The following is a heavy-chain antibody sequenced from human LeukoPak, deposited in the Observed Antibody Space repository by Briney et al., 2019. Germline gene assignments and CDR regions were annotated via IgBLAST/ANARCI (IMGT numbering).Heavy chain of an antibody. CDR3: ARDRGSGNFDY. V-gene: IGHV1-3*03. CDR2: INAGNGNT. J-gene: IGHJ4*02. Sequence: ASVKVSCKASGYTFTSYGISWVRQAPGQRLEWMGWINAGNGNTKYSQEFQGRVTITRDTSASTAYMELSSLRSEDMAVYYCARDRGSGNFDYWGQGTLVTVSS. CDR1: GYTFTSYG. D-gene: IGHD1-26*01.